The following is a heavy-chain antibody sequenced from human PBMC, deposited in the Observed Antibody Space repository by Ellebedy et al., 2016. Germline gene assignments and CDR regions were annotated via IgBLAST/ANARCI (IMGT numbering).Heavy chain of an antibody. CDR2: ISGSGGIT. CDR1: GFTFSSYA. Sequence: GGSLRLSCAASGFTFSSYAMSWVRQSPGKGLEWFSGISGSGGITHYADSVKGRFTISRDNSNTTLYLEMNSLRADATAGYYCAKDFSVGMIVVVTPRLLFDCWGQGTLVTVSS. D-gene: IGHD3-22*01. CDR3: AKDFSVGMIVVVTPRLLFDC. V-gene: IGHV3-23*01. J-gene: IGHJ4*02.